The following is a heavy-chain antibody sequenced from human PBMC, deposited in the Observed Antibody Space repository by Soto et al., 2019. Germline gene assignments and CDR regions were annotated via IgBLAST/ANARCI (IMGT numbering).Heavy chain of an antibody. CDR1: REAGDSVRSY. V-gene: IGHV4-61*01. J-gene: IGHJ3*02. CDR3: AREHMGLQRSGALDI. D-gene: IGHD2-21*01. Sequence: ETLALARPVSREAGDSVRSYLAFFGQPPEKGLEWVGYIFYGGSTHYNPSLQSRLSLSVDASKNEFSLRLSSVSPADTAIYYCAREHMGLQRSGALDIWGRGTMVT. CDR2: IFYGGST.